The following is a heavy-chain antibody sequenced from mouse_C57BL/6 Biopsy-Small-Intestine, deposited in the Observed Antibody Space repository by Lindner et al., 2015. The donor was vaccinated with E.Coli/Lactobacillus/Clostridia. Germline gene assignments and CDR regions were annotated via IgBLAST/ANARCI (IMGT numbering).Heavy chain of an antibody. J-gene: IGHJ4*01. V-gene: IGHV5-6-2*01. CDR2: INSNGGST. CDR1: GFTFNTYA. D-gene: IGHD2-13*01. CDR3: ARHDPFDYGDYDPMELRKGNAMDY. Sequence: VQLQESGGGLVKPGGSLKLSCAASGFTFNTYAMSWVRQTPEKRLEWVAAINSNGGSTYYSDTVKDRFTISRDNAKNTLYLQISSLRSEDTALYCCARHDPFDYGDYDPMELRKGNAMDYWGQGTSVTVSS.